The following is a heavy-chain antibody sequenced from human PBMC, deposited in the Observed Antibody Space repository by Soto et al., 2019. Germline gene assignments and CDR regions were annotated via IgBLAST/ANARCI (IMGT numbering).Heavy chain of an antibody. Sequence: ASVKVSCKASGYTFTGYYMHWVRQAPGQGLEWMGWINPNSGGTNYAQKFQGRVTMTRDTSISTAYMELSRLRSDDTAVYYCARGTIVVVPAAIWFDPWGQGTLVTVSS. CDR2: INPNSGGT. CDR3: ARGTIVVVPAAIWFDP. CDR1: GYTFTGYY. V-gene: IGHV1-2*02. J-gene: IGHJ5*02. D-gene: IGHD2-2*01.